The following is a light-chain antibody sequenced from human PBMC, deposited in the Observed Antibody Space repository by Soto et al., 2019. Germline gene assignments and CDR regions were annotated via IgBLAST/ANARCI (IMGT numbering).Light chain of an antibody. CDR2: GAS. V-gene: IGKV3-15*01. J-gene: IGKJ5*01. Sequence: EIVLSPSTVTLSSSQGATVSCSARPSQSVSSYLAWYQQKPGQAPRLLIYGASSRATGIPVRFSGSGSGTEFTLTISSLQSEDFAVYYCQQYNNWPFITFGQGTRLEIK. CDR1: QSVSSY. CDR3: QQYNNWPFIT.